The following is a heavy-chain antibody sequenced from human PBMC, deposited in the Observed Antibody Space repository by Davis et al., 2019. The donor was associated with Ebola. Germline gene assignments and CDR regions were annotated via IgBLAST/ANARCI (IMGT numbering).Heavy chain of an antibody. J-gene: IGHJ4*02. CDR2: IKQDGSDK. CDR1: GFTFSSYW. Sequence: GESLKISCAASGFTFSSYWMSWVRQAPGKGLEWVANIKQDGSDKYYVDSVKGRFTISRDNAKNSLYLQMNSLTAEDTAVYYCARVGPILTGYSNAPFDYWGQGTLVTVSS. V-gene: IGHV3-7*03. CDR3: ARVGPILTGYSNAPFDY. D-gene: IGHD3-9*01.